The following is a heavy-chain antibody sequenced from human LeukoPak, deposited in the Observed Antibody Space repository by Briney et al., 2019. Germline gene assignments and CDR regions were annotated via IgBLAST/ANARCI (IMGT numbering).Heavy chain of an antibody. J-gene: IGHJ6*02. V-gene: IGHV3-30*04. Sequence: PGGSLRLSCAASGFTFSSYAMHWVRQAPGKGLEWVAVISYDGSNKYYADSVKGRFTISRDNSKNTLYLQMNSLRAEDTAVYYCARDRGAGSSSYYYYYGMDVWGQGTTVTVSS. CDR3: ARDRGAGSSSYYYYYGMDV. CDR1: GFTFSSYA. CDR2: ISYDGSNK. D-gene: IGHD6-6*01.